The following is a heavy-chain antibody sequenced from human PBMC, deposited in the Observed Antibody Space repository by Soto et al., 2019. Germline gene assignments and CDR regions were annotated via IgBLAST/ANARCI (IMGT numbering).Heavy chain of an antibody. Sequence: ASVKVSCKASGGTFSSYTISWVRQAPGQGLEWMGRIIPILGIANYAQKFQGRVTITADKSTSTAYMELRSLRSDDTAVYYCARDDYPGNWFDPWGQGTLVTVSS. CDR3: ARDDYPGNWFDP. CDR1: GGTFSSYT. V-gene: IGHV1-69*04. CDR2: IIPILGIA. D-gene: IGHD4-17*01. J-gene: IGHJ5*02.